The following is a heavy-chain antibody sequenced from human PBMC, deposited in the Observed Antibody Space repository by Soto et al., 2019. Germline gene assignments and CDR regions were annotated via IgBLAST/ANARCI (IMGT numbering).Heavy chain of an antibody. CDR2: FHYSENT. Sequence: SDALSLTCTVWGGSISSYSLCWLRPPPGEGLVWIGTFHYSENTNYYPSLESRVAISVDTSMNQFSLKVTSVTAAVTAIYYCARLGVYCSSTSCYGYYAMDVWGQGTTVTVSS. V-gene: IGHV4-39*01. J-gene: IGHJ6*02. CDR1: GGSISSYS. CDR3: ARLGVYCSSTSCYGYYAMDV. D-gene: IGHD2-2*01.